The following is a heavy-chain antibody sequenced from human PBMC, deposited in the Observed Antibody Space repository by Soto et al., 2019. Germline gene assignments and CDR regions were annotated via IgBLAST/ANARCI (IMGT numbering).Heavy chain of an antibody. J-gene: IGHJ5*02. CDR3: ASFCGGECLDWLDH. Sequence: GASVKVSCKASGYTFTSYAMHWVRQAPGQRLEWMGWINAGNGNTKYSQKFHGRVTITGDTSASTAYMELSSLRSEDTAVYYCASFCGGECLDWLDHWGKGPLVTVS. CDR2: INAGNGNT. V-gene: IGHV1-3*01. CDR1: GYTFTSYA. D-gene: IGHD2-21*01.